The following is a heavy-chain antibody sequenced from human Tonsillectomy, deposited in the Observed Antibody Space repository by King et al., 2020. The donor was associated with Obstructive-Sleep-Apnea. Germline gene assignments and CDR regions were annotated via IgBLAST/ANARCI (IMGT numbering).Heavy chain of an antibody. CDR1: GFTFSSYS. CDR2: ISSSSSYI. Sequence: QLVQSGGGLVKPGGSLRLSCAASGFTFSSYSMNWVRQAPGKGLEWVSSISSSSSYIYYADSVKGRFTISRDNAKNSLYLQMYSLRAEDTAVYYCARVGYSSGWLDYWGQGTLVTVSS. V-gene: IGHV3-21*01. CDR3: ARVGYSSGWLDY. D-gene: IGHD6-19*01. J-gene: IGHJ4*02.